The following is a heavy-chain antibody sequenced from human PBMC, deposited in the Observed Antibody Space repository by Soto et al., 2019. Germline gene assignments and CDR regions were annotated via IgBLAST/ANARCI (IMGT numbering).Heavy chain of an antibody. J-gene: IGHJ4*02. CDR1: GFTVSSYA. CDR2: ISGSGGST. V-gene: IGHV3-23*01. D-gene: IGHD5-18*01. CDR3: AKDPKLQLWLAFDY. Sequence: GSLRLSCAASGFTVSSYAMSWVRQAPGKGLEWVSAISGSGGSTYYADSVKGRFTISRDNSKNTLYLQMNSLRAEDTAVYYCAKDPKLQLWLAFDYWGQGTLVTVSS.